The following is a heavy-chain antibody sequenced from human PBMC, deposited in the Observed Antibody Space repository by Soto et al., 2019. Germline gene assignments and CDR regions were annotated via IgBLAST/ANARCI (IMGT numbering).Heavy chain of an antibody. CDR3: ARDPTSPFGASVFYHNAMDV. D-gene: IGHD2-2*01. Sequence: GGSLRLSGAAGGFAFRSSTMNWVLQAPGNGLEWVSSISSSSSCIYYADSVKGGLTISRDNAENSLFLQINSLRAEDTAVYYRARDPTSPFGASVFYHNAMDVSRQGSAVTVSS. CDR2: ISSSSSCI. J-gene: IGHJ6*02. V-gene: IGHV3-21*01. CDR1: GFAFRSST.